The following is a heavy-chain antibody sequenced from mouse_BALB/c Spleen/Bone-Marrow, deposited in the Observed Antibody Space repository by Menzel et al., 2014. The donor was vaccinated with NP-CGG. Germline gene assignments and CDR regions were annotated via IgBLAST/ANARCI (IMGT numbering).Heavy chain of an antibody. V-gene: IGHV7-3*02. Sequence: DVKLVESGGGLVQPGGSLRLSCATSGFTFTDYYMSWVRQPPGKALEWLAFXRNKANGYTTEYSASVKGRFTISRDNSQSILYLQMNTLRAEDSATYYCARDMGLLRFDYWGHGTTLTVSP. CDR3: ARDMGLLRFDY. D-gene: IGHD1-1*01. J-gene: IGHJ2*01. CDR2: XRNKANGYTT. CDR1: GFTFTDYY.